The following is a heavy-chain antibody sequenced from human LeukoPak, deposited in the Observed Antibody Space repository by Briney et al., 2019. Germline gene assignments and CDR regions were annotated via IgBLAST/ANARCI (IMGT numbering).Heavy chain of an antibody. Sequence: PGRSLRLSCAASGFTFSSYAMHWVRQAPGKGLEWVSYISSTSTYTYYADSVKGRFTISRDNAKNSLYLQMNSLRAEDTAVYYCTRAPYSSGWYTVDSWGQGTLVTVSS. CDR3: TRAPYSSGWYTVDS. CDR1: GFTFSSYA. J-gene: IGHJ4*02. V-gene: IGHV3-21*05. CDR2: ISSTSTYT. D-gene: IGHD6-19*01.